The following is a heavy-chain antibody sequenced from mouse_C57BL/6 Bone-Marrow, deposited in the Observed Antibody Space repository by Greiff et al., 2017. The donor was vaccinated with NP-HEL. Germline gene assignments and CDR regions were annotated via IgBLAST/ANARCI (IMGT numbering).Heavy chain of an antibody. CDR3: AREYYSLYAMDY. CDR1: GFTFSSYA. J-gene: IGHJ4*01. CDR2: ISDGGSYT. Sequence: DVHLVESGGGLVKPGGSLKLSCAASGFTFSSYAMSWVRQTPEKRLEWVATISDGGSYTYYPDNVKGRFTISRDNAKNNLYLQMSHLKSEDTAMYYCAREYYSLYAMDYWGQGTSVTVSS. V-gene: IGHV5-4*01. D-gene: IGHD2-12*01.